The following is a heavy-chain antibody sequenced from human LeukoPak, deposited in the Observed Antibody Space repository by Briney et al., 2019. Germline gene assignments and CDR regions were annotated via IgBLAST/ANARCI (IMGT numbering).Heavy chain of an antibody. Sequence: PGRSLRLSCAASGLTFSSYAMHWVRQAPGKGLEWVAVISYDGSNKYYADSVKGRFTISRDNSKNTLYLQMNSLRAEDTAVYYCAAPAGTNYWGQGTLVTVSS. CDR2: ISYDGSNK. J-gene: IGHJ4*02. CDR3: AAPAGTNY. D-gene: IGHD6-13*01. V-gene: IGHV3-30*04. CDR1: GLTFSSYA.